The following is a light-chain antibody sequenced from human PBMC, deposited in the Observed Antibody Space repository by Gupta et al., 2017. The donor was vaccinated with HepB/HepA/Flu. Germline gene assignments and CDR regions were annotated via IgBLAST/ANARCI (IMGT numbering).Light chain of an antibody. J-gene: IGKJ2*04. CDR3: QQSYTAPGS. CDR1: GSIKSS. V-gene: IGKV1-39*01. Sequence: DIQLTQSPSPLSASIGDTVTITCRASGSIKSSLNWYQQRPGKAPKLLIYAASSLQSGVPSKFSGDGSGTTFTLTISDLQPEEFATYYCQQSYTAPGSFGQGTRLEIK. CDR2: AAS.